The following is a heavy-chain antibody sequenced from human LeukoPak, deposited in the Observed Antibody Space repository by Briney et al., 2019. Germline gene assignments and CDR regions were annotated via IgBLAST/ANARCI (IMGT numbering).Heavy chain of an antibody. CDR3: ARDGDYYRSGNFDY. J-gene: IGHJ4*02. Sequence: GASVKVSCKTSGYTFTNYDINWVRQATGQGLEWMGWMNPNSGNTGYAQKFQGRVTITRDTSISTAYMELSSLRSEDTAVYYCARDGDYYRSGNFDYWGQGILVTVSS. CDR2: MNPNSGNT. CDR1: GYTFTNYD. D-gene: IGHD3-10*01. V-gene: IGHV1-8*03.